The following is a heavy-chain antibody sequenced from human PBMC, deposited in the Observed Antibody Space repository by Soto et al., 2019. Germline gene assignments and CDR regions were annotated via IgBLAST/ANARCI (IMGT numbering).Heavy chain of an antibody. CDR1: GASISGSYCY. V-gene: IGHV4-39*01. J-gene: IGHJ4*02. CDR3: ATSQKGYNWNYFDH. Sequence: SSETLSLTCAVSGASISGSYCYWAWLRQSPGKGPEWIGSVFYTGFTSYNPSLESRVSVSVDTSKSQFSLKLGAVTAADTAVYYCATSQKGYNWNYFDHWGQGALATVSS. CDR2: VFYTGFT. D-gene: IGHD1-20*01.